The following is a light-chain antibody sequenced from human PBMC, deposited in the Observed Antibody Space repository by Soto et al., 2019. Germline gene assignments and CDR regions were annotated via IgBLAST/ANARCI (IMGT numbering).Light chain of an antibody. V-gene: IGKV1-9*01. CDR3: QQRHSYPIP. Sequence: IQLTQSPSSLSASVGDRVTITCRASQGISSYLVWYQQKPGRAPKLLLSAASTLQSGVPSRFSGSGSGTDFTLTIASLQPEYFATYYCQQRHSYPIPFGHGTRLESK. CDR1: QGISSY. J-gene: IGKJ5*01. CDR2: AAS.